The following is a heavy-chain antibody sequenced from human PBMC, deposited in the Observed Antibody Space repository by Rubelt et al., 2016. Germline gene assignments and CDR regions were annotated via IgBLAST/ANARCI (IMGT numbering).Heavy chain of an antibody. Sequence: QLQLQESGPGLVKPSETLSLTCTVSGGSISSSSYYWGWIRQPPGKGLEWIGEINHSGSTNYNPSLNVRVTISVDTSKNQFVLKLSSVTAADTAVYYCARDAPVRGEGECGMDVWGQGTTVTVSS. D-gene: IGHD3-16*01. CDR3: ARDAPVRGEGECGMDV. J-gene: IGHJ6*02. V-gene: IGHV4-39*07. CDR2: INHSGST. CDR1: GGSISSSSYY.